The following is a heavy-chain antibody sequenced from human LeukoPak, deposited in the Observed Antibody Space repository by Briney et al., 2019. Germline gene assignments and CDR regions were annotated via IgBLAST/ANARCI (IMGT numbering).Heavy chain of an antibody. CDR2: IRSKGYGGTT. Sequence: GRSLRLSCTASGFTFGDYGMNWVRQAPGKGLEWVGFIRSKGYGGTTEYAASVRGRFTISRDDSKTIAYLQMNSLKTGDTAVYFCTRVGHSSGWYNWFDPWGQGTLVAVSS. CDR1: GFTFGDYG. J-gene: IGHJ5*02. CDR3: TRVGHSSGWYNWFDP. D-gene: IGHD6-19*01. V-gene: IGHV3-49*04.